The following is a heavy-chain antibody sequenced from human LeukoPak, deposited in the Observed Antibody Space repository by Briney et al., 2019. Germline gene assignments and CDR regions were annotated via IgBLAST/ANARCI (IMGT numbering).Heavy chain of an antibody. D-gene: IGHD3-3*01. J-gene: IGHJ4*02. CDR3: ARDATYDFWSGYYLYYFDY. CDR2: ISSSSSYI. V-gene: IGHV3-21*01. CDR1: GFTFSSYS. Sequence: TGGSLRLSCAASGFTFSSYSMNWVRQAPGKGLEWVSSISSSSSYIYYADSVKGRFTISRDNAKNSLYLQMNSLRAEDTAVYYCARDATYDFWSGYYLYYFDYWGQGTLVTVSS.